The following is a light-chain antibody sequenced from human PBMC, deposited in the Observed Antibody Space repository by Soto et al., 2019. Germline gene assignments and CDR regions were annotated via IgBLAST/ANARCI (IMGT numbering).Light chain of an antibody. J-gene: IGKJ1*01. CDR1: QSISSY. CDR3: QQSYSTPWT. CDR2: AAS. V-gene: IGKV1-39*01. Sequence: DIQMTQSPSSLYASVGDRVTITCRASQSISSYLNWYQQKPGKAPKLLIYAASSLQSGVPSRFSGSGSGTDFTLTISSLQPEDFATYYCQQSYSTPWTFGQGTKVELK.